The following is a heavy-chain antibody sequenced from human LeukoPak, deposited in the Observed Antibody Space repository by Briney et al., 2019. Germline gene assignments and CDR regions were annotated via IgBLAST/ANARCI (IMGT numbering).Heavy chain of an antibody. CDR1: GYTFTGYY. D-gene: IGHD6-13*01. CDR3: ARSHSTNQQLDTGAFVY. V-gene: IGHV1-2*02. J-gene: IGHJ4*02. CDR2: INPNSGGT. Sequence: ASVKVSCKASGYTFTGYYMHWVRQAPGQGLEWMGWINPNSGGTNYAQKFQGRVTMTRDTSISTAYMELSRLRSDDTAVYYCARSHSTNQQLDTGAFVYWGQGTLVTVSS.